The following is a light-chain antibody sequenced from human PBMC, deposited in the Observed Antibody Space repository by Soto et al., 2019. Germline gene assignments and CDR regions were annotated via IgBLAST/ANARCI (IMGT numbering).Light chain of an antibody. Sequence: DIQMTQSPSSLSASAGDRVTITCRASQTIGANLNWYRQKLGKAPTLLIYDASTLQSGVPSRFSGLGSGTDFALTITSLQPDDSATYYCQQSYTTVYTFGQGTKVDIK. V-gene: IGKV1-39*01. J-gene: IGKJ2*01. CDR1: QTIGAN. CDR3: QQSYTTVYT. CDR2: DAS.